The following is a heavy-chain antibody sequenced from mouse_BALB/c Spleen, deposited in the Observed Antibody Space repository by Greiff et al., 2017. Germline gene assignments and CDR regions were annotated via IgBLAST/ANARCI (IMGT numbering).Heavy chain of an antibody. D-gene: IGHD2-3*01. Sequence: VQLQQSGAELVRPGASVKLSCKASGYTFTSYWINWVKQRPGQGLEWIGNIYPSDSYTNYNQKFKDKATLTVDKSSSTAYMQLSSPTSEDSAVYYCTRWGWLLRYFDYWGQGTTLTVSS. J-gene: IGHJ2*01. CDR1: GYTFTSYW. V-gene: IGHV1-69*02. CDR2: IYPSDSYT. CDR3: TRWGWLLRYFDY.